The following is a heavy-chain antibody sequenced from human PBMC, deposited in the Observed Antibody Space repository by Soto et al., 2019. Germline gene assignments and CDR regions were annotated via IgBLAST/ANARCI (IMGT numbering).Heavy chain of an antibody. J-gene: IGHJ4*02. D-gene: IGHD6-13*01. CDR3: AKDIGSIAAPGRDY. CDR1: VFTFSSYA. Sequence: PGGSLRLSCAASVFTFSSYAMSWVRQAPGKGLEWVSAISGSGGSTYYADSVKGRFTISRDNSKNTLYLQMNSLRAEDTAVYYCAKDIGSIAAPGRDYWGQGTLVTVSS. CDR2: ISGSGGST. V-gene: IGHV3-23*01.